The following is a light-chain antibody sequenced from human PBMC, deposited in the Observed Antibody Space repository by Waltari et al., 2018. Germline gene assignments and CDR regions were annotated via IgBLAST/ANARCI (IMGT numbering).Light chain of an antibody. CDR3: LLSFSGDRRV. CDR1: TGPVTSGHY. J-gene: IGLJ3*02. CDR2: YTN. V-gene: IGLV7-46*01. Sequence: QALVTQEPSLTVSPGATVTLTCGSATGPVTSGHYPYWFQQKPGQAPRALVFYTNKKHSWTPARFSGSFFGGKAALTLSGAQPEDEADYYCLLSFSGDRRVFGGGTKLTVL.